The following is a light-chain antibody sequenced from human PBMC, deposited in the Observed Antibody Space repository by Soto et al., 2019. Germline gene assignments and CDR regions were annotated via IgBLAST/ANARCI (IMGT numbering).Light chain of an antibody. CDR1: QSLVHRDGNTY. V-gene: IGKV2-24*01. CDR3: MQATQPYT. Sequence: ESVMTQTPLSSRVTLGQPASISCRSSQSLVHRDGNTYLSWLHQRPGQPPRLLIYMISDRFSGVPDRFSGSGAGTDFTLKISRVEAEDVGVYYCMQATQPYTFGQGTKLEIE. J-gene: IGKJ2*01. CDR2: MIS.